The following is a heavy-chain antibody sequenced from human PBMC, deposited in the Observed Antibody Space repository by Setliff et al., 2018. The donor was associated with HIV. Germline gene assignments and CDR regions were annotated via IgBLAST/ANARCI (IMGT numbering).Heavy chain of an antibody. CDR2: IYYYSGST. D-gene: IGHD3-22*01. Sequence: SETLSLTCTVSGGSISSRSYYWGWIRQPPGKGLEWIGYIYYYSGSTHYNPSLRSRVTISPQTSKNQFSLELTSVTAADTAVYYCARQGAGYYYDSSEYYTGNGFDFWGQGTLVTVSS. V-gene: IGHV4-39*01. J-gene: IGHJ3*01. CDR3: ARQGAGYYYDSSEYYTGNGFDF. CDR1: GGSISSRSYY.